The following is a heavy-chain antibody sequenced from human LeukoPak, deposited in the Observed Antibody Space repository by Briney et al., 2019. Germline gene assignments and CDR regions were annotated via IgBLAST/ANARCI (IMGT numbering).Heavy chain of an antibody. J-gene: IGHJ4*02. CDR1: GVSISGGGYY. CDR2: IYYSGST. D-gene: IGHD2-21*01. V-gene: IGHV4-31*03. Sequence: SETLSLTCTVSGVSISGGGYYWSWIRQHPGKGLEWIGYIYYSGSTYYNPSLKSRVTISVDTSKNQFSLKLSSVTAADTAVYYCARDVVRDYFDYWGQGTPVTVSS. CDR3: ARDVVRDYFDY.